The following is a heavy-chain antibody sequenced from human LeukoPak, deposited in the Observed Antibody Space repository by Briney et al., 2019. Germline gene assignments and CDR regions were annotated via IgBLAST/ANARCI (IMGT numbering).Heavy chain of an antibody. J-gene: IGHJ4*02. CDR3: ASVNYYDSSGLFDY. Sequence: ASVKVSCKASGYTFTGYYMHWVRQAPGQGLEWMGWINPNSGGTNYAQKFQGRVTMTSDTSISTAYMELSRLRSDDTAVYYCASVNYYDSSGLFDYWGQGTLVTVSS. D-gene: IGHD3-22*01. V-gene: IGHV1-2*02. CDR1: GYTFTGYY. CDR2: INPNSGGT.